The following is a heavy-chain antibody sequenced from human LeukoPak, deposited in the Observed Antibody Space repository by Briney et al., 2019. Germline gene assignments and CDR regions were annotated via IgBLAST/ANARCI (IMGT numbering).Heavy chain of an antibody. CDR3: ARRARGSYLYYFDY. Sequence: SETLFLTCTVSGGSISSSSYYWGWIRQPPGKGLEWIGSIYYSGSTYYNPSLKSRVTISVDTSKNQFSLKLSSVTAADTAVDYCARRARGSYLYYFDYWGQGPLVTVSP. CDR1: GGSISSSSYY. CDR2: IYYSGST. J-gene: IGHJ4*02. D-gene: IGHD3-10*01. V-gene: IGHV4-39*01.